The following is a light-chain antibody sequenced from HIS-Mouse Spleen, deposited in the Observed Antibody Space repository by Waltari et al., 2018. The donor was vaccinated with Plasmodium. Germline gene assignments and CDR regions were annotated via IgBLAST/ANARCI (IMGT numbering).Light chain of an antibody. Sequence: EIVMTQSPATLSVSPGERATLSCRASQSVSSNLAWYQQKPGQAPRLLIYGASTRATGIHTRFSGSGAGTKVTLTISSLQSEEFAVYYCQQYNNWPFTFGPGTKVDIK. CDR2: GAS. V-gene: IGKV3-15*01. J-gene: IGKJ3*01. CDR1: QSVSSN. CDR3: QQYNNWPFT.